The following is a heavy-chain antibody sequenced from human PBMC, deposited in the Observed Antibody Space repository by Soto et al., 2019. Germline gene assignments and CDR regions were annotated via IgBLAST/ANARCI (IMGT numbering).Heavy chain of an antibody. CDR3: ARHLTYCSAGSCYSDFPYYGMDV. CDR1: GGSISSSSYY. J-gene: IGHJ6*02. CDR2: IFYSGST. Sequence: LSLTCTVSGGSISSSSYYWGWIRQLPGKGLEWIGSIFYSGSTYYNPSLKSRVTISVDTSKNQFSLKLSSVTAADTAVYYCARHLTYCSAGSCYSDFPYYGMDVWGQGTTVTVSS. V-gene: IGHV4-39*01. D-gene: IGHD2-15*01.